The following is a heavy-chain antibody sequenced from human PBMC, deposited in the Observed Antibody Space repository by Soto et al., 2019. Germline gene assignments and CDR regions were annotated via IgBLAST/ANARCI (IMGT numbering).Heavy chain of an antibody. J-gene: IGHJ4*02. CDR1: GFTVSGNY. CDR3: ASTPYGDFWSGYLY. D-gene: IGHD3-3*01. Sequence: GGSLRLSCAVSGFTVSGNYMSWVRQAPGKGLEWASIMYSGGSTYYADSVKGRFTISRDNSKNILSLQMNSLRAEDTAVYYCASTPYGDFWSGYLYWGQGTLVTV. V-gene: IGHV3-66*01. CDR2: MYSGGST.